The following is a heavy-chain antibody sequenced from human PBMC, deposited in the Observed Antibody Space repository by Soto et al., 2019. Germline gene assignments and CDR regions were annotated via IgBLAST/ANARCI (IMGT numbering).Heavy chain of an antibody. V-gene: IGHV3-23*01. J-gene: IGHJ4*02. Sequence: EVQVLESGGGLVQPGGSLRLSCAASGFTFSSYAMNWVRQAPGKGLEWVSVFSGSGGSTYYADSVKGRFPISRDNSKNTLYLQMNSLRAEDTAVYYCARRSSGWYFDYWGQGTLVTVSS. CDR2: FSGSGGST. D-gene: IGHD6-19*01. CDR3: ARRSSGWYFDY. CDR1: GFTFSSYA.